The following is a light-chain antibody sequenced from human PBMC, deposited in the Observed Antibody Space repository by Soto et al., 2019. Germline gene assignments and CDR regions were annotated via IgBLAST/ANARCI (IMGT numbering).Light chain of an antibody. CDR1: QSVSSSY. CDR3: QQYCSSRT. V-gene: IGKV3-20*01. J-gene: IGKJ3*01. CDR2: GAS. Sequence: EIVLTQSPGTLSLSPGERATLSCRASQSVSSSYLAWYQQKPGQAPRLLIYGASSRATGIPDRFSGSGSGTDFTLTISRLEPEYFAVYYCQQYCSSRTFGSGTKLDIK.